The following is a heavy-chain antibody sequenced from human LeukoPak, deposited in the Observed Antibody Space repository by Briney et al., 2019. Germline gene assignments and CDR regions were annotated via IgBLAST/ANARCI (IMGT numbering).Heavy chain of an antibody. CDR1: GGSFSGYY. CDR2: INHSGST. CDR3: ARAATVRSMIVVARRGRWFDP. Sequence: SETLSLTCAVYGGSFSGYYWSWIRQPPGKGLEWIGEINHSGSTNYNPSLKSRVTISVDTSKNLFSLRLNSVTAADTAVYYCARAATVRSMIVVARRGRWFDPWGQGTLVTVSS. D-gene: IGHD3-22*01. V-gene: IGHV4-34*01. J-gene: IGHJ5*02.